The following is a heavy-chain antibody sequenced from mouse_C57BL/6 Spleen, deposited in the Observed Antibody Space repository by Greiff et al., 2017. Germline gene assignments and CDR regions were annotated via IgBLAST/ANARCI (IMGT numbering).Heavy chain of an antibody. CDR2: FYPGSGSI. V-gene: IGHV1-62-2*01. CDR3: ARHEGGSYGNYAMDY. D-gene: IGHD1-1*02. J-gene: IGHJ4*01. Sequence: VKLVESGAELVKPGASVKLSCKASGYTFTEYTIHWVKQRSGQGLEWIGWFYPGSGSIKYNEKFKDKATLTADKSSSTVYMELSRLTSEDSAVYFCARHEGGSYGNYAMDYWGQGTSVTVSS. CDR1: GYTFTEYT.